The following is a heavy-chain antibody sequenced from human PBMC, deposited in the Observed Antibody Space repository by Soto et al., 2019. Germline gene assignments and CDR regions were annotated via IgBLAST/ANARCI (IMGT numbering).Heavy chain of an antibody. D-gene: IGHD3-22*01. J-gene: IGHJ3*02. CDR1: GFTFSNYA. Sequence: EVRLLESGGGFVQPGGSLRLSCAASGFTFSNYAMSWVRQTPGRVLEWVSTISDSGVSTYYADSVKGRFAITRDNSMNTLFLQLNSLRAEYTAVYYGAKDGGIVLVISKLLFEIWGHGTMVTVSS. V-gene: IGHV3-23*01. CDR3: AKDGGIVLVISKLLFEI. CDR2: ISDSGVST.